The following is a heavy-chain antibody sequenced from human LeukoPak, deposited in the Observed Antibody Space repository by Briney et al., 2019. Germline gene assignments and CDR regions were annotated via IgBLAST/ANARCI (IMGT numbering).Heavy chain of an antibody. Sequence: SEILSLTCTVSGGSIISRSYYWGWVRQSPGKGLEWMGSVYYNGPTYYNPSLISRITISRDTSRNQFSLRLTSVTAADTAIYYCTRVGERETGGRLFDYWGQGTLVTVPS. CDR2: VYYNGPT. J-gene: IGHJ4*02. D-gene: IGHD3-16*01. CDR1: GGSIISRSYY. CDR3: TRVGERETGGRLFDY. V-gene: IGHV4-39*07.